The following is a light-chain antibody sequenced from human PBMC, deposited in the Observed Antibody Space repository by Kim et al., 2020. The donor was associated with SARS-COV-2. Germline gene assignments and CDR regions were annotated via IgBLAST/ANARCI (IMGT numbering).Light chain of an antibody. Sequence: PGKTARIICGGDNIGSKSVQWYQQKPGQGPVMVVSYDSDRPSGIPERFSGSNSGNTATLIIRRVEAGDEADYYCQVWDNTSDQVVFGGGTQLTVL. J-gene: IGLJ2*01. CDR2: YDS. V-gene: IGLV3-21*03. CDR1: NIGSKS. CDR3: QVWDNTSDQVV.